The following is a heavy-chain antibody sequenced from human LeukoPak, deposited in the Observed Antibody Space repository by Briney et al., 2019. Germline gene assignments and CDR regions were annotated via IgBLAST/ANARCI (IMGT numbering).Heavy chain of an antibody. J-gene: IGHJ4*02. V-gene: IGHV1-2*02. D-gene: IGHD3-9*01. CDR1: GYTFTSYY. Sequence: ASVKVSCKASGYTFTSYYMHWVRQAPGQGLEWMGWINPNSGGTNYAQKFQGRVTMTRDTSISTAYMELSRLRSDDTAVYYCARVPFGDILTGYYRWYFDYWGQGTLVTVSS. CDR2: INPNSGGT. CDR3: ARVPFGDILTGYYRWYFDY.